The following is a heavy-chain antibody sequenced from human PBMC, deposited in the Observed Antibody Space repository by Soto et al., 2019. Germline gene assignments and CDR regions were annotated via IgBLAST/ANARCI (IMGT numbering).Heavy chain of an antibody. Sequence: ASVKVSCKASGYTLTGYYMHWVRQAPGQGLEWMGWINPNSGGTNYAQKFQGRVTMTRDTSISTAYMELSRLRSDDTAVYYCARDKGYSYGLSYYYGMDVWGQGTTVTVSS. CDR2: INPNSGGT. J-gene: IGHJ6*02. D-gene: IGHD5-18*01. CDR3: ARDKGYSYGLSYYYGMDV. V-gene: IGHV1-2*02. CDR1: GYTLTGYY.